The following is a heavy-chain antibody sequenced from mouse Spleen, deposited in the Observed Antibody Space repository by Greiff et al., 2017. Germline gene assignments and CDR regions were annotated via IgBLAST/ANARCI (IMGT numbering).Heavy chain of an antibody. CDR1: GFTFSNYW. Sequence: EVKLEESGGGLVQPGGSMKLSCVASGFTFSNYWMNWVRQSPEKGLEWVAEIRLKSNNYATHYAESVKGRFTISRDDSKSSVYLQMNNLRAEDTGIYYCTRYYDYPYWYFDVWGAGTTVTVSS. CDR3: TRYYDYPYWYFDV. V-gene: IGHV6-6*02. D-gene: IGHD2-4*01. J-gene: IGHJ1*01. CDR2: IRLKSNNYAT.